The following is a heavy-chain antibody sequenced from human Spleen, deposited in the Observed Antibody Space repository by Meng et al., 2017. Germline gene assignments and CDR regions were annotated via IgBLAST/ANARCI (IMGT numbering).Heavy chain of an antibody. V-gene: IGHV4-34*01. J-gene: IGHJ4*02. CDR2: INHSGST. D-gene: IGHD3-10*01. CDR1: GGSFSGYY. Sequence: SETLSLTCAVYGGSFSGYYWSWIRQPPGKGLEWIGEINHSGSTNYNPSLKSRVTISVDTSKNQFSLKLSSVTAADTAVYYCARGHAQLWFGARALDYWGQGTLVTVSS. CDR3: ARGHAQLWFGARALDY.